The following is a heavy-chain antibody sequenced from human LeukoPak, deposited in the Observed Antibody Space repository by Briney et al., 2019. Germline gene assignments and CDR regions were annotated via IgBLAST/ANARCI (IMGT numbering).Heavy chain of an antibody. J-gene: IGHJ4*02. Sequence: GGSVRLSCAASGFTFTTYSMTWVRQAPGKGLEWVSIISSGSSAIFSADALKCRFTISRDDAKNLLYLDMNSLRAEDTAVYYCARGHTAVTRHFDFWGQGTLVTVSS. CDR3: ARGHTAVTRHFDF. V-gene: IGHV3-21*01. CDR1: GFTFTTYS. D-gene: IGHD4-17*01. CDR2: ISSGSSAI.